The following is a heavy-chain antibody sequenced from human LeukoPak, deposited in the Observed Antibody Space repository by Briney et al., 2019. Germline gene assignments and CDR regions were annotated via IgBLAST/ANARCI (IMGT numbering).Heavy chain of an antibody. CDR1: GFSLSTSGMC. CDR2: IDWDDDK. CDR3: ARSYYYGSGSYHNWFDP. Sequence: SGPALVKPTQTLTLTCTFSGFSLSTSGMCVSWIRQPPGKALEWLALIDWDDDKYYSTSLKTRLTISKDTSKNQVVLTMTNMVPVDTATYYCARSYYYGSGSYHNWFDPWGQGTLVTVSS. J-gene: IGHJ5*02. D-gene: IGHD3-10*01. V-gene: IGHV2-70*01.